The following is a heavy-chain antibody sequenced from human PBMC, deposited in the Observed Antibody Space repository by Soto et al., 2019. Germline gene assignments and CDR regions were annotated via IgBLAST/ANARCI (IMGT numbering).Heavy chain of an antibody. V-gene: IGHV3-66*01. J-gene: IGHJ4*02. D-gene: IGHD2-2*01. CDR1: GFTVSSNY. CDR2: IYSGGST. Sequence: PGGSLRLSCAASGFTVSSNYMSGVRQAPGKGLEWVSVIYSGGSTYYADSVKGRFTISRDNSKNTLYLQMNSLRAEDTAVYYCAGPRGYQLQPPGYWGQGTLVTVSS. CDR3: AGPRGYQLQPPGY.